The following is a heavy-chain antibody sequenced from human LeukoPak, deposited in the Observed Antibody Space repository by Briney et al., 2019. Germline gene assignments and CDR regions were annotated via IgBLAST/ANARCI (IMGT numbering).Heavy chain of an antibody. CDR1: GLTFSSYS. CDR2: ISSSSSYI. CDR3: ARTGDYYDSSGYYYY. J-gene: IGHJ4*02. D-gene: IGHD3-22*01. V-gene: IGHV3-21*01. Sequence: GGSLRLSCAASGLTFSSYSMNWVRQAPGKGLEWVSSISSSSSYIYYADSVKGRFTISRDNAKNSLYLQMNSLRAEDTAVYYCARTGDYYDSSGYYYYWGQGTLVTVSS.